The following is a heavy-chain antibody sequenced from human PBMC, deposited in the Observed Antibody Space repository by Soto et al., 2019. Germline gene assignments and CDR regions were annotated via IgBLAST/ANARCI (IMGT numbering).Heavy chain of an antibody. D-gene: IGHD3-16*01. CDR3: AHSPWGAAPDY. CDR2: IYWNDDK. Sequence: SGPTLVNPTQTLTLTCTFSGFSLSALGVGVGWIRQPPGKALEWLALIYWNDDKRYTPSLKSRLTITKDTSKNQVVLTMTNMDPVDTATYYCAHSPWGAAPDYWGQGTLVTVSS. CDR1: GFSLSALGVG. V-gene: IGHV2-5*01. J-gene: IGHJ4*02.